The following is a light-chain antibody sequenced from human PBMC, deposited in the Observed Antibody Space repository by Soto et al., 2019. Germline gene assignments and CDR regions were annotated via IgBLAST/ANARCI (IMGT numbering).Light chain of an antibody. CDR2: SVS. V-gene: IGKV1-39*01. CDR1: QSIGKH. Sequence: DIQMTQSPSSLSASVGDRVTITCRASQSIGKHLNWYQRKPGKAPKFLIYSVSSLQSGVPSRFSGSGSGTDFTLTINSLQPEDFATYYCQQGYTSSITFGQGTRLEIK. J-gene: IGKJ5*01. CDR3: QQGYTSSIT.